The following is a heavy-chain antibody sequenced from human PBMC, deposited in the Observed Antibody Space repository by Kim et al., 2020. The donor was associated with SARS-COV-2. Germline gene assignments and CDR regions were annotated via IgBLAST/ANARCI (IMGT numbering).Heavy chain of an antibody. V-gene: IGHV4-38-2*02. CDR3: ARGGGSGSWLDP. CDR1: GYSISSGYY. Sequence: SETLSLTCTVSGYSISSGYYWGWIRQPPGKGLEWIGSIYHSGSTYYNPSLKSRVTISVDTSKNQFSLKLSSVTAADTAVYYCARGGGSGSWLDPWGQGTLVTVSS. CDR2: IYHSGST. D-gene: IGHD1-26*01. J-gene: IGHJ5*02.